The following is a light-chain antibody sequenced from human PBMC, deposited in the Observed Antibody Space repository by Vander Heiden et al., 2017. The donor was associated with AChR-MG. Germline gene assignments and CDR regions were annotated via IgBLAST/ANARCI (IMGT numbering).Light chain of an antibody. V-gene: IGLV2-14*03. CDR1: SSDVGGSHS. Sequence: QSALTQPASVSGSPGHSITISCTGTSSDVGGSHSVTWYPHPPGKAPKLMIYDVSYRPSGVSNRFSGSKSGNTASLTISGLQAEDEADYYCNSYTSSSTVVFGGGTKLTVL. J-gene: IGLJ2*01. CDR3: NSYTSSSTVV. CDR2: DVS.